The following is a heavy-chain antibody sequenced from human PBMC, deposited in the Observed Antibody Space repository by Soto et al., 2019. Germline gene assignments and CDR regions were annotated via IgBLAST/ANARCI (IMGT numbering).Heavy chain of an antibody. V-gene: IGHV4-59*01. CDR3: ARGRAGSGYYYDFDY. D-gene: IGHD3-22*01. CDR2: IYYSGIT. CDR1: GGSISTYY. Sequence: SETLSLTCTVSGGSISTYYWSWIRQPPGKGLEWIGYIYYSGITNSNPSLKSRLTIGLDTSKNQFSLKLSSATAADTAVYYCARGRAGSGYYYDFDYWGQGTPVTVSS. J-gene: IGHJ4*02.